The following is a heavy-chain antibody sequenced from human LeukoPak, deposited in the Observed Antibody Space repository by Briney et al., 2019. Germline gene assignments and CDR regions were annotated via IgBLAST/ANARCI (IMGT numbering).Heavy chain of an antibody. V-gene: IGHV4-59*01. J-gene: IGHJ4*02. D-gene: IGHD1-1*01. CDR2: IYYSGST. CDR1: GGSISSYY. CDR3: ARDEGGITSNYFDY. Sequence: SETLSLICTVSGGSISSYYWSWIRQPPGKGLEWIGYIYYSGSTNYNPSLKSRVTISVDTSKNQFSLKLSSVTAADTAVYYCARDEGGITSNYFDYWGQGTLVTVSS.